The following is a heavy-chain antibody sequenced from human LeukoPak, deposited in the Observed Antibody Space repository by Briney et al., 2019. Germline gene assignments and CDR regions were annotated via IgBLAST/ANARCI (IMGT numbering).Heavy chain of an antibody. J-gene: IGHJ3*02. D-gene: IGHD3-10*01. CDR1: GFTFSSYA. Sequence: PGGSLRLSCAASGFTFSSYAMHWVRQAPGKGLEWVAVISYDGSNKYYADSVKGRFTISRDNSKNTLYLQMNSLRAEDTAVYYCARTYYGSKSDAFDIWGQGTMVTVSS. CDR2: ISYDGSNK. CDR3: ARTYYGSKSDAFDI. V-gene: IGHV3-30-3*01.